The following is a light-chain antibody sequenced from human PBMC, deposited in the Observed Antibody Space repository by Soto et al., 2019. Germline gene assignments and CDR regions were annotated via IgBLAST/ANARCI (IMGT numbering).Light chain of an antibody. V-gene: IGKV3-15*01. Sequence: EIVMTQSPATLSVSPGERATLSGRASQSVSSNLAWYQQKPGQAPRLLIYGASTRATGIPARFSGSGSGTEFTLTISSLQSEDFAVYYCQQYGSSPMTFGQGTKVDI. CDR3: QQYGSSPMT. CDR1: QSVSSN. J-gene: IGKJ1*01. CDR2: GAS.